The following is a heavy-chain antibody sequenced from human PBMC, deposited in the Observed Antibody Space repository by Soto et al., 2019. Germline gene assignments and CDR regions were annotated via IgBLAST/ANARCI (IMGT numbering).Heavy chain of an antibody. J-gene: IGHJ4*02. CDR1: GYTLTELS. D-gene: IGHD3-22*01. Sequence: ASVKVSCKVSGYTLTELSMHWVRQAPGKGLEWMGGFDPGDGETIYAQKFQGRVTMTEDTSTDTAYMELSSLRSEDTAVYYCATVIPETYYYDSSGYYYGYWGQGTLVTVSS. CDR3: ATVIPETYYYDSSGYYYGY. V-gene: IGHV1-24*01. CDR2: FDPGDGET.